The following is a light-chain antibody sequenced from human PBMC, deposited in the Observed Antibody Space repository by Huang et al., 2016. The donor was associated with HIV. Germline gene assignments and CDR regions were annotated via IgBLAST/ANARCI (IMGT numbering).Light chain of an antibody. J-gene: IGKJ4*01. CDR2: AAS. CDR1: QTISNF. Sequence: DIQMTQSPSSLSASVGDRISITCRASQTISNFLNWYQQQPGKAPKLLIYAASNLQSGVSSRFSGTGSGTPFPLTVTRLQPDDFATYFCQQTSSVPLTFGGGTRVE. CDR3: QQTSSVPLT. V-gene: IGKV1-39*01.